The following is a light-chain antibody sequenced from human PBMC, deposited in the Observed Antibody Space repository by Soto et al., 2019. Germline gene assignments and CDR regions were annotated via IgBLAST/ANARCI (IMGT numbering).Light chain of an antibody. V-gene: IGKV1-5*01. CDR1: QTITNW. CDR2: DAS. CDR3: QQYKSFWT. J-gene: IGKJ1*01. Sequence: DVQMTQSPSILSASVGDRVTITCRSSQTITNWLAWYQQKPGKAPRRLIYDASSLESWVPSRFSGSGSGTEFTLTISSLQSEDFATYYCQQYKSFWTFAQGTKV.